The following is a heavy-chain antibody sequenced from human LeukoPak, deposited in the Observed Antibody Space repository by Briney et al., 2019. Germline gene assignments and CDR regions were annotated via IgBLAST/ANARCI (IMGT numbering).Heavy chain of an antibody. CDR3: ARSFCSGGSCQSGPYYYYHMDV. V-gene: IGHV1-69*13. CDR2: IIAIFGSA. Sequence: VASVKVSCKVSGGTFSNYPISWVRQAPGQGLEWMGGIIAIFGSANYAQKFQGRVTITADESTSTAYMELSSLRSEDTAIYYCARSFCSGGSCQSGPYYYYHMDVWGEGTTVIDSS. D-gene: IGHD2-15*01. J-gene: IGHJ6*03. CDR1: GGTFSNYP.